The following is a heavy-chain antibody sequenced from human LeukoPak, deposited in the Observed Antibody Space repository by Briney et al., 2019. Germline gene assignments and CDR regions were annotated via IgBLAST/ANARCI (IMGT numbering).Heavy chain of an antibody. D-gene: IGHD3-22*01. V-gene: IGHV1-18*01. CDR1: GYTFTSYG. CDR2: ISAYNGNT. Sequence: ASVTVSCKASGYTFTSYGISWVRQAPGQGLEWMGWISAYNGNTNYAQKLQGRVTMTTDTSTSTAYMELSSLRSEDTAVYYCARVSDSSGYYSPEEYWGQGTLVTVSS. CDR3: ARVSDSSGYYSPEEY. J-gene: IGHJ4*02.